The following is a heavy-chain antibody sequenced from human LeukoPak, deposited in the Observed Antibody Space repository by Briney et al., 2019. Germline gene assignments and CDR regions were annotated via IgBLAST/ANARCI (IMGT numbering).Heavy chain of an antibody. CDR3: ARGRMAGTYVFDY. Sequence: SVKVSCKASGDTFSSYAISWVRQAPGQGLEWMGGIIPIFGTANYAQKFQGRVTITADESTSTAYMELGSLRSEDTAVYYCARGRMAGTYVFDYWGQGTLVTVSS. D-gene: IGHD6-19*01. J-gene: IGHJ4*02. CDR2: IIPIFGTA. V-gene: IGHV1-69*13. CDR1: GDTFSSYA.